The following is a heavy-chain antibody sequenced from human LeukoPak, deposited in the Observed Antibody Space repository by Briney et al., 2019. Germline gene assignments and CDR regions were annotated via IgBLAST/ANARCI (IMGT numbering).Heavy chain of an antibody. V-gene: IGHV3-30*18. CDR2: ISYDGSNK. J-gene: IGHJ4*02. Sequence: PGRSLRLSCGTSGFTFSNYGMHWVRQAPGKGLEWVALISYDGSNKFYVESVKGRFTISRDNSRNTLYLQMNSLRAEDTAVYYCAKDYNRDGYNWVDYWGQGTLVTVSS. CDR1: GFTFSNYG. D-gene: IGHD5-24*01. CDR3: AKDYNRDGYNWVDY.